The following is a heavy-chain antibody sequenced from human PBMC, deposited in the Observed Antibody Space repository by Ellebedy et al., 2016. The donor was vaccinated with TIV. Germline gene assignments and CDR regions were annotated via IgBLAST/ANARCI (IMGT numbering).Heavy chain of an antibody. CDR2: MNHSGSS. Sequence: GSLRLXXAVYGESFSGFYWSWIRQPPGKGLEWIGEMNHSGSSNYNPSLKSRVTISVDTSKNQFSLKLTSVTVADTAVYYCARAGRGGGYYMDVWGKGTTVTVSS. J-gene: IGHJ6*03. CDR1: GESFSGFY. V-gene: IGHV4-34*01. D-gene: IGHD1-14*01. CDR3: ARAGRGGGYYMDV.